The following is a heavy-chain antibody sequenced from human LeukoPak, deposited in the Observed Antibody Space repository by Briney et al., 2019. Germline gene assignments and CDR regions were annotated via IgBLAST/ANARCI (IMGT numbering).Heavy chain of an antibody. J-gene: IGHJ4*02. CDR2: IYYSVST. CDR1: GGSISSYY. D-gene: IGHD3-10*01. Sequence: SETLSLTCTVSGGSISSYYWSWIRQPPGKGLEWIGYIYYSVSTNYNPSPKSRVTISVDTSKNQFSLKLSSVTAADTAVYYCARHVSEEPQGSSTFDYWGQGTLVTVSS. V-gene: IGHV4-59*08. CDR3: ARHVSEEPQGSSTFDY.